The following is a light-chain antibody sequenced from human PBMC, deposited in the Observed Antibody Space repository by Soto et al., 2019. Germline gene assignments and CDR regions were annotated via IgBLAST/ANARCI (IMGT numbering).Light chain of an antibody. CDR2: DAS. CDR3: QQFNSYPQCT. CDR1: QGISSA. V-gene: IGKV1-13*02. Sequence: AIQLTQSPSSLSASVGDRVTITCRASQGISSALAWYQQKPGKAPKLLIYDASSLESGVTSRCSGSGSGTDFSHTISSLEPEDFATYYRQQFNSYPQCTFGPGTKVDIK. J-gene: IGKJ3*01.